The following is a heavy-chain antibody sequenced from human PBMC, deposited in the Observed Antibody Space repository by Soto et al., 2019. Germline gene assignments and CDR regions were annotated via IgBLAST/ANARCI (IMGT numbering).Heavy chain of an antibody. CDR3: ARLAPYCSSTICSARYYYYGMDV. V-gene: IGHV5-10-1*01. CDR1: GYSFTSYW. D-gene: IGHD2-2*01. J-gene: IGHJ6*02. Sequence: LKSSCKGSGYSFTSYWISWVRQMPGKGLEWMGRIDPSDSYTNYSPSFQGHVTISADKSISTAYLQWSSLKASDTAMYYCARLAPYCSSTICSARYYYYGMDVRCQGTSVTLSS. CDR2: IDPSDSYT.